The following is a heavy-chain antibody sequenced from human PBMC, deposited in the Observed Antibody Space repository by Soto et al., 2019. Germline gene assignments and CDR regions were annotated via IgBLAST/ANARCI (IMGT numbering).Heavy chain of an antibody. V-gene: IGHV1-69*13. CDR1: GGTFSSYA. D-gene: IGHD3-10*01. CDR2: IIPIFGTA. Sequence: SVKVSCKSSGGTFSSYAISWVRQAPGQGLEWMGGIIPIFGTANYTQKFQGRVTITADESTSTAYMELSSLRSEDTAVYYCASXENTMVRGVPGTNWFDPWGQGTLVTVSS. CDR3: ASXENTMVRGVPGTNWFDP. J-gene: IGHJ5*02.